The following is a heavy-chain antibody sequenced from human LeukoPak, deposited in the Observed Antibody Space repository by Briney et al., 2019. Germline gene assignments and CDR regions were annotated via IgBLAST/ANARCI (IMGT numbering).Heavy chain of an antibody. V-gene: IGHV1-69*01. J-gene: IGHJ4*02. CDR1: GGTFSSYA. CDR3: ARGGDILTGQFFFDY. CDR2: IIPIFGTA. D-gene: IGHD3-9*01. Sequence: GSSVKVSCKASGGTFSSYAISWVRQAPGQGLEWMGGIIPIFGTANYAQKFQGRVTITADESTSTAYMELSSLRSVDTAVYYCARGGDILTGQFFFDYWGQGTLVTVSS.